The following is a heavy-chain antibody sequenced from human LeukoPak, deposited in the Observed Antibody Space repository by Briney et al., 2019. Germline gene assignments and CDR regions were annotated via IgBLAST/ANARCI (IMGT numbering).Heavy chain of an antibody. J-gene: IGHJ4*02. V-gene: IGHV1-69*01. D-gene: IGHD5-18*01. Sequence: SVKVSCKASGGTFSSYAISWVRQAPGQGLEWMGGIIPIFGTANYAQKFQGRVTITADESTSTAYMELSSLRSEDTAVYYCARDSGGGGYSYGLYYWGQGTLVTVSS. CDR3: ARDSGGGGYSYGLYY. CDR1: GGTFSSYA. CDR2: IIPIFGTA.